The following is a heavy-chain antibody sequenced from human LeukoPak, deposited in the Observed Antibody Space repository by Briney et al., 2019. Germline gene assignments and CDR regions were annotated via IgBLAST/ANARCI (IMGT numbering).Heavy chain of an antibody. CDR1: GGSISSGGYY. V-gene: IGHV4-31*03. D-gene: IGHD3-16*01. CDR2: IYYSGST. J-gene: IGHJ5*02. CDR3: AGVADIRLGDPNWFDP. Sequence: SQTLSLTCTVSGGSISSGGYYWSWIRQHPGKGLEWIGYIYYSGSTYYNPSLKSRVTISVDTSKNQFSLKLSSVTAADTAVYYCAGVADIRLGDPNWFDPWGQGTLVTVSS.